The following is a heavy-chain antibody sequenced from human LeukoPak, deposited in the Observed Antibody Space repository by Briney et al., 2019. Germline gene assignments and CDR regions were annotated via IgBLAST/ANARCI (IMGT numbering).Heavy chain of an antibody. D-gene: IGHD2-2*01. J-gene: IGHJ4*02. CDR3: ARAPITSPFYFDY. V-gene: IGHV3-20*04. Sequence: GRSLRLACSACGCDVDAQGMSWGRQVPGKGLEWVSGINWSGGSTAYADPMRGRITISRDNAKNSLYLQMDSLRAEDTALYYCARAPITSPFYFDYWGQGTLVTVSS. CDR2: INWSGGST. CDR1: GCDVDAQG.